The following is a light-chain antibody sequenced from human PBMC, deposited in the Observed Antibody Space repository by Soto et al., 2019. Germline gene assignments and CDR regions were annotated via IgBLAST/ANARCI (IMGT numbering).Light chain of an antibody. V-gene: IGLV1-44*01. J-gene: IGLJ2*01. CDR1: SSNIGSKS. Sequence: QSVLTQPPSVSGTPGQRVNMSCSGSSSNIGSKSVSWYQHLPQTAPKLLIYSNNQRPSGVPGRFSGSKSGTSASLAISGLQSDDETQYYCAAWDDSLNVLVFDGGTKLTVL. CDR2: SNN. CDR3: AAWDDSLNVLV.